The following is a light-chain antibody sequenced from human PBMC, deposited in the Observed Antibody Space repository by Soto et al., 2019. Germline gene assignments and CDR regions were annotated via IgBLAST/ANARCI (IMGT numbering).Light chain of an antibody. CDR3: QTWGTGIHVV. J-gene: IGLJ2*01. Sequence: QLVLTQSPSASASLGASVKLTCTLSSGHSSYAIAWHQQQSEKGPRYLMKLNSDGSHNKGDGIPDRFSGSSSGAERYLTISSLQSEDEADYYCQTWGTGIHVVFGGGTKLTVL. V-gene: IGLV4-69*01. CDR1: SGHSSYA. CDR2: LNSDGSH.